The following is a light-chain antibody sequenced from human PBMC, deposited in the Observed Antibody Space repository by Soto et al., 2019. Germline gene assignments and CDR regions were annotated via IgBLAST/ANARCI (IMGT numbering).Light chain of an antibody. Sequence: DIQLTQSPSFLSASPGDRVTITCRASQGIRSYLAWYQQSPGRAPKLLIYKASTLKSGVPSRFSGSGSGTDFTLTISSLEPEDFAVYYCQHRMNWPLTFGQGTRLEIK. J-gene: IGKJ5*01. V-gene: IGKV1-9*01. CDR3: QHRMNWPLT. CDR1: QGIRSY. CDR2: KAS.